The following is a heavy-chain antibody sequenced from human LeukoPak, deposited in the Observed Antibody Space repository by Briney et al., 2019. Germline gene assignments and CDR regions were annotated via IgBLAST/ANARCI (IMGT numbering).Heavy chain of an antibody. Sequence: SETLSLTCTVSGGSISSYYWSWIRQPPGKGLEWIGYIYYSGSTNYNPSLKIRVTISVDTSKNQFSLKLSSVTAADTAVYYCARHEYGFGELVLIDYWGQGTLVTVSS. V-gene: IGHV4-59*08. CDR1: GGSISSYY. J-gene: IGHJ4*02. D-gene: IGHD3-10*01. CDR2: IYYSGST. CDR3: ARHEYGFGELVLIDY.